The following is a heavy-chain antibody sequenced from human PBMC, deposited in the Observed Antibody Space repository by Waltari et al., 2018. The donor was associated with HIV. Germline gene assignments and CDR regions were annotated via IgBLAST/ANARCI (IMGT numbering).Heavy chain of an antibody. Sequence: QVQLVQSGAEVKKPGASVTVSCKASGHTFPTDGISRVQQAPGQWLEWMGLISAYNGHTNYAQKPQGRVTMTTDTSTSTAYMDLRSLRSDDTAFYYCARALWSGYYTPYYFDYWGQGTLVTVSS. CDR3: ARALWSGYYTPYYFDY. J-gene: IGHJ4*02. D-gene: IGHD3-3*01. CDR2: ISAYNGHT. CDR1: GHTFPTDG. V-gene: IGHV1-18*01.